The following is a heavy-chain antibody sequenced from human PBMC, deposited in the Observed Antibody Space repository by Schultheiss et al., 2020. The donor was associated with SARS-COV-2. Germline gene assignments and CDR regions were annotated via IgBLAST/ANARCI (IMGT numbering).Heavy chain of an antibody. Sequence: GGSLRLSCAASGFTFSNAWMSWVRQAPGKGLEWVGRIKSKTDGGTTDYAAPVKGRFTISRDDSKNTLYLQMNSLKTEDTAVYYCTTDHYCSSTSCPSPGTGYYYYMDVWGKGTTVTVSS. J-gene: IGHJ6*03. CDR2: IKSKTDGGTT. V-gene: IGHV3-15*01. CDR3: TTDHYCSSTSCPSPGTGYYYYMDV. CDR1: GFTFSNAW. D-gene: IGHD2-2*01.